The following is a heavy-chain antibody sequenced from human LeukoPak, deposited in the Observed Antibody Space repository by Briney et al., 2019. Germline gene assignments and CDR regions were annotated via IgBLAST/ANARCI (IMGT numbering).Heavy chain of an antibody. CDR3: NGIT. CDR1: GFSSSTYS. V-gene: IGHV3-15*01. J-gene: IGHJ4*02. CDR2: IKSKTDGGTT. Sequence: GGSLRLSCAASGFSSSTYSMSWVRQAPGKGLEWVGRIKSKTDGGTTDYAAPVKGRFTISRDDSKNTLYLQMNSLKTEDTAVYYCNGITWGQGTLVTVSS. D-gene: IGHD3-10*01.